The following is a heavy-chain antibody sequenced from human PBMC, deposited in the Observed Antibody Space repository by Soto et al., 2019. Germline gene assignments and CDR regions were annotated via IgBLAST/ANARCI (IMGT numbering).Heavy chain of an antibody. J-gene: IGHJ2*01. CDR1: GGSISSGGYY. D-gene: IGHD3-22*01. CDR3: ATSRSSSGYYYGIEWYFDL. CDR2: IYYSGST. Sequence: QVQLQESGPGLVKPSQTLSLTCTVSGGSISSGGYYWSWIRQHPGKGLEWIGYIYYSGSTYYNPSLKSRVTISVDTSKTQFSLKLSSVTAADTAVYYCATSRSSSGYYYGIEWYFDLWGRGTLVTVSS. V-gene: IGHV4-31*03.